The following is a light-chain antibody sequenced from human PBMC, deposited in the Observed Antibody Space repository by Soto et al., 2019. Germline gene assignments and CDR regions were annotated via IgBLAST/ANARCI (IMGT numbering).Light chain of an antibody. CDR3: QQTYSAPQT. Sequence: DIQMTQSPPSLSATVGDRVTITCRASQSISSYLNWYQQKPGKAPNLVIYATSSLQSGVPSRFTGSGSGTDFTLTISSLQAEDFATYFCQQTYSAPQTFGQGTKVDI. V-gene: IGKV1-39*01. J-gene: IGKJ1*01. CDR1: QSISSY. CDR2: ATS.